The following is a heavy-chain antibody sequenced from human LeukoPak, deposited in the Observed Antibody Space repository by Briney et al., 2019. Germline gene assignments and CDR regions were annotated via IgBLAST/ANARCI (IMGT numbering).Heavy chain of an antibody. D-gene: IGHD1-26*01. CDR1: GGSFSGYY. Sequence: PSETLSLTCAVYGGSFSGYYWSWIRQPPGKGLEWIGEINHSGSTNYNPSLKSRVTISVDTSKNQFSLKLSSVTAADTAVYYCAIFAYGVPAHSGSYFGEYYFDYWGQGTLVTVSS. J-gene: IGHJ4*02. CDR2: INHSGST. V-gene: IGHV4-34*01. CDR3: AIFAYGVPAHSGSYFGEYYFDY.